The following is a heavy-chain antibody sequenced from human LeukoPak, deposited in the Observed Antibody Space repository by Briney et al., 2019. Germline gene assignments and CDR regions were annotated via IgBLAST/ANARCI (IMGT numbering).Heavy chain of an antibody. Sequence: PGESLRLSCAASGFTFSTYNMNWVRQAPGKGLEWVSSISSSSNYIYYADSVKGRFTISRDNAKTSPYLQMNSLRPEDTAVYYCAAAWSNFDYWGQGILVAVSS. CDR3: AAAWSNFDY. V-gene: IGHV3-21*01. CDR2: ISSSSNYI. CDR1: GFTFSTYN. D-gene: IGHD6-25*01. J-gene: IGHJ4*02.